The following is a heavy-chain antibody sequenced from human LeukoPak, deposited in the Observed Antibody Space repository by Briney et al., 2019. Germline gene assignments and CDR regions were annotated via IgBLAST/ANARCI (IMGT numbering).Heavy chain of an antibody. J-gene: IGHJ5*02. CDR3: ARLDTAMDNNWFDP. Sequence: SQTLSLTCTVSGGSISSGGYYWSWIRQHPGKGLEWIGYIYYSGSTYYNPSLKSRVTISVDTSKNQFSLKLSSVTAADTAVYYCARLDTAMDNNWFDPWGQGTLVTVSS. V-gene: IGHV4-31*03. CDR1: GGSISSGGYY. D-gene: IGHD5-18*01. CDR2: IYYSGST.